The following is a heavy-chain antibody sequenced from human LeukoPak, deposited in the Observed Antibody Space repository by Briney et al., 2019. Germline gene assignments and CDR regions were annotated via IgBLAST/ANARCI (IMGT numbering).Heavy chain of an antibody. D-gene: IGHD6-19*01. J-gene: IGHJ6*03. CDR3: AKVTPSNIAVAGTMDV. CDR1: GCTFSSYE. V-gene: IGHV3-48*03. CDR2: ISCSGSTI. Sequence: QPGGSLRLSCAASGCTFSSYEMNWVRQAPGKGLEWVSSISCSGSTIYYADSVKGRFIISRNNAKNSLYLQMTSLIAEDTAVYYCAKVTPSNIAVAGTMDVWGKGTTVTISS.